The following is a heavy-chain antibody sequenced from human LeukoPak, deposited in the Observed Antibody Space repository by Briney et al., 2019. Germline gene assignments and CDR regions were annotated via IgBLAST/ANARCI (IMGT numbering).Heavy chain of an antibody. CDR1: GGSISSGGYS. J-gene: IGHJ3*02. D-gene: IGHD4-17*01. CDR2: IYYSGST. CDR3: ARDSDYGDWADAFDI. V-gene: IGHV4-31*11. Sequence: SETLSLTCAVSGGSISSGGYSWSWIRQPPGKGLEWIGYIYYSGSTYYNPSLKSRVTISVDTSKNQFSLKLSSVTAADTAVYYCARDSDYGDWADAFDIWGQGTMVTVSS.